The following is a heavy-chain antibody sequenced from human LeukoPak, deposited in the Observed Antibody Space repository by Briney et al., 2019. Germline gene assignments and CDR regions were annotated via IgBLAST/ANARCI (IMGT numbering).Heavy chain of an antibody. J-gene: IGHJ6*02. CDR2: IWYDGSNK. Sequence: GGSLRLSCAASGFTFSSYGMHWVRQAPGKGLEWVAVIWYDGSNKYYADSVKGRFTISRDNSKNTLYLQMNSLRAEDTAVYYCARGAIHDYGDYSVYYGMDVWGQGTTVTVSS. CDR3: ARGAIHDYGDYSVYYGMDV. CDR1: GFTFSSYG. V-gene: IGHV3-33*01. D-gene: IGHD4-17*01.